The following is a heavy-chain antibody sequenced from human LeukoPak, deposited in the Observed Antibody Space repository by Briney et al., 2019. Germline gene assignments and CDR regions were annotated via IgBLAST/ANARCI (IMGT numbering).Heavy chain of an antibody. CDR3: ARDRDYAFDS. D-gene: IGHD4-17*01. CDR1: GFTFSIYS. Sequence: GSLRLSCAASGFTFSIYSMNWVRQAPGKGLEWVSYIGGTHSNIYYADSVKGRFTISRDDAKNSLYLQMNSLRDEDTAAYYCARDRDYAFDSWGQGTLVTVSS. V-gene: IGHV3-48*02. CDR2: IGGTHSNI. J-gene: IGHJ4*02.